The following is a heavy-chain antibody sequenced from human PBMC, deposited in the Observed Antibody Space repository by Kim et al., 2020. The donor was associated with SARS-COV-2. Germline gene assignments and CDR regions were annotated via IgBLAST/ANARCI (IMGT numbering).Heavy chain of an antibody. D-gene: IGHD2-15*01. CDR3: ARENHIVVVVAATLPNHIDY. Sequence: SETLSLTCTVSGGSISSSSYYWGWIRQPPGKGLEWIGSIYYSGSTYYNPSLQSRVTISVDTTKNQFSLKLSSVTAADTAVYYCARENHIVVVVAATLPNHIDYWGQGTLVTVSS. CDR1: GGSISSSSYY. J-gene: IGHJ4*02. CDR2: IYYSGST. V-gene: IGHV4-39*07.